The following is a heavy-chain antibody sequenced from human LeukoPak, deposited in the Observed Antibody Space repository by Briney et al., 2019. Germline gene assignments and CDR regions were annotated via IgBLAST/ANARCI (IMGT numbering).Heavy chain of an antibody. D-gene: IGHD2-2*01. CDR1: GFTLSSYS. J-gene: IGHJ6*02. Sequence: GGSLRLSCAASGFTLSSYSMNWVRQAPGKGLEWVSYISSSSSTIYYADSVKGRFTISRDNAKNSLYLQMNSLRAEDTAVYYCAGGPVVPAAKYYYYYYGMDVWGQGTTVTVSS. CDR2: ISSSSSTI. V-gene: IGHV3-48*01. CDR3: AGGPVVPAAKYYYYYYGMDV.